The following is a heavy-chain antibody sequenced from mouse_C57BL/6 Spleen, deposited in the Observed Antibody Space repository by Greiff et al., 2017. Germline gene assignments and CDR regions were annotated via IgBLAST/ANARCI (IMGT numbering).Heavy chain of an antibody. CDR3: ARGITTVVSYYFDY. Sequence: QVQLQQSGAELARPGASVKLSCKASGYTFTSYGISWVKQRTGQGLEWIGEIYPRSGNTYYNEKFKGKATLTADKASSTAYMELSSLTSEDSAVYFCARGITTVVSYYFDYWGQGTTLTVSS. V-gene: IGHV1-81*01. D-gene: IGHD1-1*01. CDR2: IYPRSGNT. J-gene: IGHJ2*01. CDR1: GYTFTSYG.